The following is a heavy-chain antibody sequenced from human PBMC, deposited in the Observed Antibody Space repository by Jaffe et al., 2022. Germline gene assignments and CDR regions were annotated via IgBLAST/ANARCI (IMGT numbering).Heavy chain of an antibody. J-gene: IGHJ6*03. V-gene: IGHV4-61*02. CDR1: GGSISSGSYY. CDR2: IYTSGST. D-gene: IGHD2-2*01. CDR3: AREWGGYCSSTSCYPHYYYYYYMDV. Sequence: QVQLQESGPGLVKPSQTLSLTCTVSGGSISSGSYYWSWIRQPAGKGLEWIGRIYTSGSTNYNPSLKSRVTISVDTSKNQFSLKLSSVTAADTAVYYCAREWGGYCSSTSCYPHYYYYYYMDVWGKGTTVTVSS.